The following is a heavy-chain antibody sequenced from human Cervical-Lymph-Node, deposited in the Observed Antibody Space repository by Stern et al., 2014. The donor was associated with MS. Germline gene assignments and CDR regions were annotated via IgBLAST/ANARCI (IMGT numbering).Heavy chain of an antibody. V-gene: IGHV1-24*01. CDR2: CDHEDGET. J-gene: IGHJ4*02. CDR1: GYTLTALS. D-gene: IGHD3-10*01. CDR3: ATARGQHDHPFDY. Sequence: VQLVQSGAEVKKPGASVKVSCKVSGYTLTALSMHWVRQAPGKGLEWMGGCDHEDGETIYAQKFKGRVTMTEDTSTDTAYMELSSLRSEDTAVYYCATARGQHDHPFDYWGQGTLVTVSS.